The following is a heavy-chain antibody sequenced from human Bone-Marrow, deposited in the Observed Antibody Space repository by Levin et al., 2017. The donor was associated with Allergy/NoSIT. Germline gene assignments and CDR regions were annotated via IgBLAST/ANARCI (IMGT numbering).Heavy chain of an antibody. CDR2: ISGSGGAT. CDR1: GFRFSDYA. Sequence: GGSLRLSCAASGFRFSDYAMNWVRQAPGKGLEWVSGISGSGGATFYSDSVKGRFTISRDNSKNTLSLQLTRLRVDDTAIYYCAKRWRQVQNRWHAFDIWGQGTMVTVSS. CDR3: AKRWRQVQNRWHAFDI. D-gene: IGHD6-19*01. J-gene: IGHJ3*02. V-gene: IGHV3-23*01.